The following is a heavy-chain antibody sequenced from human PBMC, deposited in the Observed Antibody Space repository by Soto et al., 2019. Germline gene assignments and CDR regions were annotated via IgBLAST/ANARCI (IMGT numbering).Heavy chain of an antibody. CDR2: LTRSATT. CDR1: GFTFSSYA. Sequence: PGGSLRLSCVASGFTFSSYAMSWVRQAPQKGLEWVSTLTRSATTVYAASVRGRFTISRDNSKNTLYLQMNSLRADDTAVYYCAKDQRNHLIDPYYDILTGYSDYYGMDVWGQGATVTVSS. J-gene: IGHJ6*02. CDR3: AKDQRNHLIDPYYDILTGYSDYYGMDV. V-gene: IGHV3-23*01. D-gene: IGHD3-9*01.